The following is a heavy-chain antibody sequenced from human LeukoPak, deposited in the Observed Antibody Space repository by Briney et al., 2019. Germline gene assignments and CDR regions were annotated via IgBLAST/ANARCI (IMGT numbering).Heavy chain of an antibody. CDR3: ARGTGGAAAADFDP. CDR1: GGSISSDGYY. D-gene: IGHD6-13*01. Sequence: SETLTLTCTVSGGSISSDGYYWSWIRQHPGKGLEWIGAIYYTGSTYYNPSLKSRATISVDTSKNHFSLKLTSVTAADTAVYYCARGTGGAAAADFDPWGQGTLVTVSS. CDR2: IYYTGST. V-gene: IGHV4-31*03. J-gene: IGHJ5*02.